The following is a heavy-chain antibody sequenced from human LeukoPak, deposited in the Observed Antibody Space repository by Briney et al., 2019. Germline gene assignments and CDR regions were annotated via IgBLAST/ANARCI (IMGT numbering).Heavy chain of an antibody. J-gene: IGHJ6*03. CDR3: ARTGTHYYYYMDV. CDR2: IYYSGST. CDR1: GGSISSSSYY. D-gene: IGHD3-10*01. Sequence: SETLSLTCTVPGGSISSSSYYWGWIRQPPGKGLEWIGSIYYSGSTYYNPSLKSRVTISVDTSKNQFSLKLSSVTAADTAVYYCARTGTHYYYYMDVWGKGTTVTVS. V-gene: IGHV4-39*07.